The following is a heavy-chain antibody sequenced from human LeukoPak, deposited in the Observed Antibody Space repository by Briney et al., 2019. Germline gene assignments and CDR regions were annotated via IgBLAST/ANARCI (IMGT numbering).Heavy chain of an antibody. D-gene: IGHD6-19*01. CDR3: ASAAGWLRFDF. CDR1: GGSVSTYY. V-gene: IGHV4-59*08. CDR2: IYYSGST. Sequence: SETLSLTCTVSGGSVSTYYWSWIRQPPGKGLDWIGNIYYSGSTNYNPSLKSRVTISLDTSKNQFSLKLSSVTAADTAVYYCASAAGWLRFDFWGQGTLVTVSS. J-gene: IGHJ4*02.